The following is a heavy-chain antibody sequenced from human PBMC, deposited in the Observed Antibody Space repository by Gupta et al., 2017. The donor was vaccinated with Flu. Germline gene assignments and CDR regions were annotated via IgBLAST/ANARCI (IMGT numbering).Heavy chain of an antibody. D-gene: IGHD6-13*01. CDR1: GLTFGDDV. Sequence: EVQLLESWGGLVQPGGSLRPSCAASGLTFGDDVMNWVRQAPGKGLEWVSTVGAGGDRTYYADSVMGRFTISRDNSKNTLYLQMNSLRGDDTAVYYCAKDRSGNPAIDYWGQGTLVTVSA. CDR3: AKDRSGNPAIDY. J-gene: IGHJ4*02. CDR2: VGAGGDRT. V-gene: IGHV3-23*01.